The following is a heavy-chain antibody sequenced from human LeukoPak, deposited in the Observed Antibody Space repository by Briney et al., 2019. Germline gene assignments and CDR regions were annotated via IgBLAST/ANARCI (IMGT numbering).Heavy chain of an antibody. CDR2: IYHSGST. V-gene: IGHV4-59*01. D-gene: IGHD3-22*01. CDR1: GGSISNYY. J-gene: IGHJ4*02. CDR3: ARNADDSSSYPYFDY. Sequence: SETLSLTCTVSGGSISNYYWSWIRQPPGKELEWIGYIYHSGSTNYNPSLKSRVTISQDTSKNQSSLKLSSVTAADTAVYYCARNADDSSSYPYFDYWGQGTLVTVSS.